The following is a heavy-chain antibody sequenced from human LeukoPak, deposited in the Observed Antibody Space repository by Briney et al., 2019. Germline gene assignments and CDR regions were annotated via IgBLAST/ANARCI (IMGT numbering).Heavy chain of an antibody. CDR1: GFTFSSYA. J-gene: IGHJ4*02. CDR2: INGGGGST. V-gene: IGHV3-23*01. D-gene: IGHD3-22*01. Sequence: GGSLRLSCAASGFTFSSYAMSWVRQAPGKGLDWVSSINGGGGSTYYADSVKGRFTISRDNSKNTLYLHMNSLRPEDTALYYCAKAGAMILQHYFDYWGQGTLVTVSS. CDR3: AKAGAMILQHYFDY.